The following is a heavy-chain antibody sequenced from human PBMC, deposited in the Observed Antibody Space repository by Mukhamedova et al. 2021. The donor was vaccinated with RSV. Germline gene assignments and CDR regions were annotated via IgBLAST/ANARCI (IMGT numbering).Heavy chain of an antibody. CDR3: ARGRLDFDCLSHSFDY. J-gene: IGHJ4*02. D-gene: IGHD3-9*01. V-gene: IGHV4-61*02. Sequence: IRQPAGKGLEWIGRVHSTGTTNYNPPLRSRATVSKDTSKNQFSLKLSSVTAADTAVSYCARGRLDFDCLSHSFDYSGQGILVTVSS. CDR2: VHSTGTT.